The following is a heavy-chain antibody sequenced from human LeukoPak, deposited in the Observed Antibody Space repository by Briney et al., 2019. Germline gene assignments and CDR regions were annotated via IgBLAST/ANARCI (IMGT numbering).Heavy chain of an antibody. D-gene: IGHD2-2*01. Sequence: ASVTVSCKASGYTFTSYYMHWVRQAPGQGLEWMGIINPSGGSTSYAQKFQGRVTMTRDTSTSTVYMELSSLRSEDTAVYYCAREGEDIVVVPAAMYWFDPWGQGTLVTVS. CDR1: GYTFTSYY. J-gene: IGHJ5*02. V-gene: IGHV1-46*01. CDR3: AREGEDIVVVPAAMYWFDP. CDR2: INPSGGST.